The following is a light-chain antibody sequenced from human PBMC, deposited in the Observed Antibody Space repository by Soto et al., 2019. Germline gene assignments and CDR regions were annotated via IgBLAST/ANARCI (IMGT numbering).Light chain of an antibody. CDR3: QQGNNWPIFT. CDR2: TTS. Sequence: EIVLTQSPATLSLSPGERATLSCRASQSVSKSLTWYQQKPGQAPRLLIYTTSDRATGIPARCSGSGSRTDFTLTISSLEPEDFAVYYCQQGNNWPIFTFGPGTKVDIK. J-gene: IGKJ3*01. CDR1: QSVSKS. V-gene: IGKV3-11*01.